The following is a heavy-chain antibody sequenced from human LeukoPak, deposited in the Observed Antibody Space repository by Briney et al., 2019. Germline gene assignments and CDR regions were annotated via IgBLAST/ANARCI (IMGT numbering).Heavy chain of an antibody. V-gene: IGHV3-11*04. CDR1: GFTFSDYY. Sequence: TGXSLRLSCAASGFTFSDYYMSWIRQAPGKGLEWVSYISSGDNTIYYADSVKGRFTMSRDNAKNSLYLQMNSLRAEDTAVYYCARVMGNYATDYWGQGTLVTVSS. CDR2: ISSGDNTI. CDR3: ARVMGNYATDY. J-gene: IGHJ4*02. D-gene: IGHD1-7*01.